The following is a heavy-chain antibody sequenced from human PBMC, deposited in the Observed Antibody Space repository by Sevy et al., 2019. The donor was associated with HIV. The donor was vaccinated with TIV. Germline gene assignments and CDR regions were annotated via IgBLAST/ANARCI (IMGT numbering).Heavy chain of an antibody. J-gene: IGHJ5*02. Sequence: ASVKVSCKASGYPFTSYYMHWVRQAPGQGLEWMGIINPSGGTTTYAQKFQGRVTMTRDTSTSTAYMELSSLRSEDTAVYYCARERQGFDPWGQGTLVTVSP. CDR1: GYPFTSYY. CDR3: ARERQGFDP. CDR2: INPSGGTT. V-gene: IGHV1-46*03.